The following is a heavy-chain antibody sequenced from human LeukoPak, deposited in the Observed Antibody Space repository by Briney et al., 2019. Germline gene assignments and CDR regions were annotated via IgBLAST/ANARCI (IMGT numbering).Heavy chain of an antibody. D-gene: IGHD3-10*01. Sequence: SGGSLRLSCAASGFTFSSYWMHWVRQAPGKGLVWVSRINSDGSSTSYADSVKGRFTISRDNAKNTLYLQMNSLRAEDTAVYYCARVGGLREFDPWGQGTLVTVSS. CDR2: INSDGSST. CDR3: ARVGGLREFDP. CDR1: GFTFSSYW. J-gene: IGHJ5*02. V-gene: IGHV3-74*01.